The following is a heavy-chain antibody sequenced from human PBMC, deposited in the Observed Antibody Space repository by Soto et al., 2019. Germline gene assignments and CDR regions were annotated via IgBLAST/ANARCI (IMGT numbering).Heavy chain of an antibody. D-gene: IGHD5-12*01. CDR1: GFTFGDYA. Sequence: PGGSLRLSCTASGFTFGDYAMSWFRQAPGKGLEWVGFIRSKAYGGTAEYAASLKGRFTISRDDSKSIAYLQMNSLTTDDTAVYYCTRDPYSGYDPWTYNWFDPWGQGTLVTVSS. J-gene: IGHJ5*02. CDR2: IRSKAYGGTA. V-gene: IGHV3-49*03. CDR3: TRDPYSGYDPWTYNWFDP.